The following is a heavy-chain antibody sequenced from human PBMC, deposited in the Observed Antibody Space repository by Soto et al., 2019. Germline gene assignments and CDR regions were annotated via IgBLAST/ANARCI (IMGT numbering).Heavy chain of an antibody. Sequence: PSETLSLTCTVSGGSISSYYWSWIRQPPGKGLEWIGYIYYSGSTNYNPSLKSRVTISVDTSKNQFSLKLSSVTAADTAVYYCARHHYGDFDYWGQGNLVTVSS. D-gene: IGHD4-17*01. CDR1: GGSISSYY. CDR3: ARHHYGDFDY. CDR2: IYYSGST. J-gene: IGHJ4*02. V-gene: IGHV4-59*01.